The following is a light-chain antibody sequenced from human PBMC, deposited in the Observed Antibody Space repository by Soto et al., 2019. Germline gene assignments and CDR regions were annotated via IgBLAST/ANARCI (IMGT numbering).Light chain of an antibody. CDR2: GAS. CDR3: HQYNIWPPLI. CDR1: QSVRSN. V-gene: IGKV3-15*01. J-gene: IGKJ4*01. Sequence: EIVMTQSPATLSVSPGESATLSCRASQSVRSNLAWYQQKRGQPPRLLIYGASTRATGVPARFSGSGSGTEFTLPISSLQSEDFADYYCHQYNIWPPLIFGGGTKVEIK.